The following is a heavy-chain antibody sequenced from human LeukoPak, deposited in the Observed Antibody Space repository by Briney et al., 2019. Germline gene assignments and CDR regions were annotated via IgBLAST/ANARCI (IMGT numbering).Heavy chain of an antibody. CDR1: GFTFSSYS. Sequence: GGSLRLSCAASGFTFSSYSMNWVRQAPGKGMEWVSSISSSSSYIYYADSVKGRFTISRDNAKNSLYLQMNSLRAEDTAVYYCARDEKGAFDIWGQGTMVTVSS. V-gene: IGHV3-21*01. CDR3: ARDEKGAFDI. CDR2: ISSSSSYI. J-gene: IGHJ3*02.